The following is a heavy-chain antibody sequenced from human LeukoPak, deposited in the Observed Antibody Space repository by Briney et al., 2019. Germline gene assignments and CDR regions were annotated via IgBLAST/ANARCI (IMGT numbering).Heavy chain of an antibody. CDR1: GFIVSSND. CDR2: LYSGGST. Sequence: GGSLRLSCAASGFIVSSNDMNWVRQAPGKGLEWVSVLYSGGSTYYADSVRGRFTISRDNSKNTLYLQMNRLRVEDTAVYYCAREAMVRGLVGYWGQGTLVTVSS. CDR3: AREAMVRGLVGY. D-gene: IGHD3-10*01. J-gene: IGHJ4*02. V-gene: IGHV3-53*01.